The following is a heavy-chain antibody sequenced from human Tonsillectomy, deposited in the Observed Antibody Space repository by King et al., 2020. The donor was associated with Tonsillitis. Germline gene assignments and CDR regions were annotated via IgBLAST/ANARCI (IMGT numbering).Heavy chain of an antibody. Sequence: VQLVQSGAEVKKPGSSVKVSCKASGGTFSSYAISWVRQAPGQGLEWMGRIIPILGIANYAQKIQGRVTITADKSTSTAYMELSSLRSEDTAVYYCARTSITLSDFWSGQYYFDYWGQGTLVTVSS. CDR2: IIPILGIA. J-gene: IGHJ4*02. D-gene: IGHD3-3*01. CDR3: ARTSITLSDFWSGQYYFDY. CDR1: GGTFSSYA. V-gene: IGHV1-69*09.